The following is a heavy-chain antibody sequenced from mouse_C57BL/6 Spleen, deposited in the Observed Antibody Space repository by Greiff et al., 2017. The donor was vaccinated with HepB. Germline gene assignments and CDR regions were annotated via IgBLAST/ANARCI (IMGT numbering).Heavy chain of an antibody. CDR1: GYAFTNYL. Sequence: VQLQQSGAELVRPGTSVKVSCKASGYAFTNYLIEWVKQRPGQGLEWIGVINPGSGGTNYNEKFKGKATLTADKSSSTAYMQLSSLTSEDSAVYFCARSRGSSYGFAYWGQGTLVTVSA. D-gene: IGHD1-1*01. CDR2: INPGSGGT. J-gene: IGHJ3*01. CDR3: ARSRGSSYGFAY. V-gene: IGHV1-54*01.